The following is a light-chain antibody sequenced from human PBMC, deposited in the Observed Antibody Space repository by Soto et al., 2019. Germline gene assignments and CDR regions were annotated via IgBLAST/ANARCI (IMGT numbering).Light chain of an antibody. Sequence: DIRLTQSPSTLSAAVGDRVTITCRARQSIAIWLAWYHQKPGKAPKALIYDASRLESGVPSRFSGSGSGTEFTLTISSLQPDDFATYYCQKYGSYPWAFGQGTRVEV. CDR2: DAS. V-gene: IGKV1-5*01. CDR3: QKYGSYPWA. J-gene: IGKJ1*01. CDR1: QSIAIW.